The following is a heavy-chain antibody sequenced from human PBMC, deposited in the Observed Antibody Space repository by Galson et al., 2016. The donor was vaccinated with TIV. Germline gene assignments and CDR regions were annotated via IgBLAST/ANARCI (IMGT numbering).Heavy chain of an antibody. CDR2: ISLSDAYT. CDR1: GFAFSFYT. Sequence: SLRLSCAASGFAFSFYTMTWVRQAPGKGLEWVSSISLSDAYTFYADSVKGRFSISRDKSKSTLYLILNSLRVEDTAMYYCAKPGKSGDYSRDAFDVWGQGTMVTVSS. J-gene: IGHJ3*01. D-gene: IGHD2-21*02. V-gene: IGHV3-23*01. CDR3: AKPGKSGDYSRDAFDV.